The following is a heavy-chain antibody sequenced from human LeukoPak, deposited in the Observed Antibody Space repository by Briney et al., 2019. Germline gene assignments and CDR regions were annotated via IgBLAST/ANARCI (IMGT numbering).Heavy chain of an antibody. CDR1: GFTFSSYG. D-gene: IGHD3-22*01. V-gene: IGHV3-30*02. CDR3: AKGNYYDSSGYYYYFDY. J-gene: IGHJ4*02. CDR2: IRYDGSNK. Sequence: GGSLRLSCAASGFTFSSYGMHWVRQAPGKGLEWVAFIRYDGSNKYYADSVKGRFTISRDNSKNTLYLRMNSLRAEDTAVYYCAKGNYYDSSGYYYYFDYWGQGTLVTVSS.